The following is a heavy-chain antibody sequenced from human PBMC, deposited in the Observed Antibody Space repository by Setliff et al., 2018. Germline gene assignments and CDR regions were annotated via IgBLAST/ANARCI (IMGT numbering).Heavy chain of an antibody. Sequence: ASVKVSCKASGYTFTNFGFHWLRQAPGQGLERMAMIITSTGKTSYAQKFQGRVTVTTDTYTGTGYMELRSLRSDDTAMYFCARFGRSCSSSSCYASDLWGQGTMVTVSS. D-gene: IGHD2-2*01. J-gene: IGHJ3*01. V-gene: IGHV1-18*01. CDR2: IITSTGKT. CDR3: ARFGRSCSSSSCYASDL. CDR1: GYTFTNFG.